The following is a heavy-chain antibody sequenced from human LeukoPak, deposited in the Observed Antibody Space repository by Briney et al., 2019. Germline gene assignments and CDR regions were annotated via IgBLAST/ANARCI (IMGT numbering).Heavy chain of an antibody. CDR3: ARVADPYSGSYFDY. V-gene: IGHV1-18*01. J-gene: IGHJ4*02. CDR2: ISAYNGNT. CDR1: GYTFTSYG. Sequence: ASVKVSCKASGYTFTSYGISWVRQAPGQGLEWMGWISAYNGNTNYAQKLQGRVTMTTDTSTSTAYMELRSLRSADTAVYYCARVADPYSGSYFDYWGQGTLVTVSS. D-gene: IGHD1-26*01.